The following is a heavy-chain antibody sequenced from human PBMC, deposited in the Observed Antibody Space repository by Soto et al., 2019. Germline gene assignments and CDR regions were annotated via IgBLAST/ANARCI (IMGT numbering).Heavy chain of an antibody. V-gene: IGHV3-30*18. CDR2: ISYDGSNK. CDR3: AKDARPSSFGHDILTGYTPTDY. D-gene: IGHD3-9*01. CDR1: GFTFSSYG. J-gene: IGHJ4*02. Sequence: QVQLVESGGGVVQPGRSLRLSCAASGFTFSSYGMHWVRQAPGKGLEWVAVISYDGSNKYYADSVKGRFTISRDNSKNTLYLQMNSLRAEDTAVYYCAKDARPSSFGHDILTGYTPTDYWGQGTLVTVSS.